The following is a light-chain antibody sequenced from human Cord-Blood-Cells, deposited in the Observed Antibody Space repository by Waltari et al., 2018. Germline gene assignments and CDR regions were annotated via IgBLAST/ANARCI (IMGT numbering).Light chain of an antibody. Sequence: QSALTQPASVSGSPGQSTTISCTGTSSDVGGYNYVSWYQQHPGHAPKLMIYDVSNRPSGVSNRFSGSKSGNTASLTISGLQAEDEADYYCSSYTSSSTYVFGTGTKVTVL. CDR2: DVS. V-gene: IGLV2-14*01. J-gene: IGLJ1*01. CDR3: SSYTSSSTYV. CDR1: SSDVGGYNY.